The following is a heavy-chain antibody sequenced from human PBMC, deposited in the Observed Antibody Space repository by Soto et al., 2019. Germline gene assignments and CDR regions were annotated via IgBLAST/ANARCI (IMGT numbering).Heavy chain of an antibody. CDR1: GFTFSSYW. V-gene: IGHV3-7*03. Sequence: GGSLRLSCAASGFTFSSYWMSWVRQAPGKGLEWVANIKQDGSEKYYVDSVKGRFTISRDNAKNSLYLQMNSLRAEDTAVYYCARDLRRIMIFGVVIYGGDWFDPWSQGTLVTVSS. CDR2: IKQDGSEK. D-gene: IGHD3-3*01. J-gene: IGHJ5*02. CDR3: ARDLRRIMIFGVVIYGGDWFDP.